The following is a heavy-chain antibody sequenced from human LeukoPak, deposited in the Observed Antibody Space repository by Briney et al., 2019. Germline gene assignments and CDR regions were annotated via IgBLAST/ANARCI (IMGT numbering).Heavy chain of an antibody. V-gene: IGHV3-20*04. CDR2: INWNGGST. Sequence: GGSLRLSCAASGFTFDDYGMSWVRQAPGKGLEWVSGINWNGGSTGSADSVKGRFTISRDNAKNSLYLQMNSLRAEDTALYYCARDQRGYYDSSGYSQGSTVHDAFDIWGQGTMVTVSS. J-gene: IGHJ3*02. CDR1: GFTFDDYG. CDR3: ARDQRGYYDSSGYSQGSTVHDAFDI. D-gene: IGHD3-22*01.